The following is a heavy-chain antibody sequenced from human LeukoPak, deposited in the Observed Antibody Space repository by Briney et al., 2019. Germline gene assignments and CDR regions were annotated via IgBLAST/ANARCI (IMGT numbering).Heavy chain of an antibody. CDR2: IYTNGHT. CDR1: GGSLSNYH. Sequence: SETLSLSCTVSGGSLSNYHWTCIPHPPGGGLEWIGRIYTNGHTNYSPSLRSRVTMSVDTSKNQFSLKVRFVTAADTAVYFCARDHVVVGSTTSFFDYWGQGILVTVSS. D-gene: IGHD3-22*01. J-gene: IGHJ4*02. V-gene: IGHV4-4*07. CDR3: ARDHVVVGSTTSFFDY.